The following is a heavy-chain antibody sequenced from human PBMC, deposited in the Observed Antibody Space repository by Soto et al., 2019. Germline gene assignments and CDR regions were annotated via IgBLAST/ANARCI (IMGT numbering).Heavy chain of an antibody. D-gene: IGHD5-12*01. V-gene: IGHV4-34*01. CDR3: ARGQEGVVATH. Sequence: QVQLQQWGAGLLKPSETLSLNCAVTGGSLSGYYWSWIRQPPGKGLEWIGEVKDGGHTNYSPSLRARVTISSDPANNQCSLRLNSVTAADTGVYYCARGQEGVVATHWDQGSLVTVSS. CDR1: GGSLSGYY. CDR2: VKDGGHT. J-gene: IGHJ4*02.